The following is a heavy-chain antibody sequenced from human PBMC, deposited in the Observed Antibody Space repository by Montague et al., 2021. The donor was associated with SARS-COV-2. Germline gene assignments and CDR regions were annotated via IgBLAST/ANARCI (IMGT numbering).Heavy chain of an antibody. J-gene: IGHJ5*02. CDR3: ARLPTGYPNWFDP. Sequence: SETLSLTCTVSGGSITTSSAFHWAWVRQPPGKGLEWIGNVDYTGTTYYNPSLRSRVTISVDTSREQFSLRLSSVTAADTAVYHCARLPTGYPNWFDPWGQGTLVTVSS. CDR1: GGSITTSSAFH. CDR2: VDYTGTT. D-gene: IGHD3-9*01. V-gene: IGHV4-39*01.